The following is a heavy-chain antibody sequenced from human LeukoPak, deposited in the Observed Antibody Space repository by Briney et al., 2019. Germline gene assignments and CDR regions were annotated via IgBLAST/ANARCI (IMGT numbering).Heavy chain of an antibody. Sequence: GGSLRLSCTASGFTFSSYAMRWVRHAPGKGLEWVANISGGGIGTYYADAVKGRFTISRDNSKNTMYVQMNSLRDDDTAVYFCAKGSGSGTHLPSARLDYWGQGTTVTVSS. J-gene: IGHJ4*02. CDR3: AKGSGSGTHLPSARLDY. D-gene: IGHD3-10*01. V-gene: IGHV3-23*01. CDR1: GFTFSSYA. CDR2: ISGGGIGT.